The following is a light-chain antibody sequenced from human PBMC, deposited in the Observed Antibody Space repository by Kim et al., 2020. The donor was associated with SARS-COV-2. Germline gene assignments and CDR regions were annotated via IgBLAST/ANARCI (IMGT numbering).Light chain of an antibody. V-gene: IGKV3-20*01. CDR3: QLYGSSPMYI. CDR2: GAS. CDR1: QSVISSY. Sequence: ETVLTQSPGTLSLSPGERATLSCKASQSVISSYLAWYQQKPGQAPRLLMYGASRRPTGVPDRFSGSGSGTDFTLTISRLEPEDFAVYYCQLYGSSPMYIFGQGTKLEI. J-gene: IGKJ2*01.